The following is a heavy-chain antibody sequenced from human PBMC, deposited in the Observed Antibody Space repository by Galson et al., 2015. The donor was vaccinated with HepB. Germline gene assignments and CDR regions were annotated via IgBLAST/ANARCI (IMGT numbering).Heavy chain of an antibody. CDR1: GFSFSRYS. D-gene: IGHD6-19*01. J-gene: IGHJ4*02. V-gene: IGHV3-48*01. Sequence: SLRLSCAASGFSFSRYSMNWVRQAPGKGLEWVSYVSSSSSIIKYADSVKGRFTISRDNAKNSLSLQMNSLRPEDTAIYYCAKDLFGRISGWLKPYDYWGQGALVTVSS. CDR3: AKDLFGRISGWLKPYDY. CDR2: VSSSSSII.